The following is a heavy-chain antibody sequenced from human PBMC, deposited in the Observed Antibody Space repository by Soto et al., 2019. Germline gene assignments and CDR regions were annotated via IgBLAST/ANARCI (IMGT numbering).Heavy chain of an antibody. J-gene: IGHJ4*02. D-gene: IGHD6-6*01. CDR2: IYSGGST. Sequence: EVQLVESGGGLVQPGGSLRLSCAASGFTVSSNYMSWVRQAPGKGLEWVSVIYSGGSTYYADSVKGRFTISRDNSKNTLYLQMNSLRAEDTAVYYCDGIAARPLAYYFDYWGQGTLVTVSS. CDR3: DGIAARPLAYYFDY. CDR1: GFTVSSNY. V-gene: IGHV3-66*01.